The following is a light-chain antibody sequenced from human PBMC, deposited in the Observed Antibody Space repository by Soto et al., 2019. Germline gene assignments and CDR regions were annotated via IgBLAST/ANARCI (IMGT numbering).Light chain of an antibody. CDR1: QSISSN. Sequence: EIVLTQSPGTLSLSPGERATLSCRASQSISSNYLAWYQQKPGQAPRLLIYGASTRATGIPARFSGSGSGTEFTLTISSLQSEDFAVYYCQQYNNWPLTFGRGTKVDIK. CDR2: GAS. J-gene: IGKJ4*01. CDR3: QQYNNWPLT. V-gene: IGKV3-15*01.